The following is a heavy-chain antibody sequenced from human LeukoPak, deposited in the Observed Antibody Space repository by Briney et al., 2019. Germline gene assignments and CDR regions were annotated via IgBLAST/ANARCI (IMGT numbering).Heavy chain of an antibody. J-gene: IGHJ5*02. CDR3: ARDWGGHCSGDVCYSARFDP. CDR2: INPTGGRT. V-gene: IGHV1-46*01. Sequence: GASVKVSCKASGYTFTYYYLHWVRQAPGQGLEWMGMINPTGGRTIYAQRFRGRITMTRDTSTATVYLGLSSLRPGDTAIYYCARDWGGHCSGDVCYSARFDPWGQGTLVTVSS. CDR1: GYTFTYYY. D-gene: IGHD2-15*01.